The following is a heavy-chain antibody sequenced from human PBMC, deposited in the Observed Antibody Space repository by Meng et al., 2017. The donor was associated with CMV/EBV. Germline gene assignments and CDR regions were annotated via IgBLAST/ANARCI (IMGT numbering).Heavy chain of an antibody. D-gene: IGHD2-2*01. J-gene: IGHJ5*02. CDR1: GGSISSYY. V-gene: IGHV4-4*07. Sequence: VQLPEAGPGLVKPSGTLSLTCTVSGGSISSYYWSWIRQPAGKGLEWIGRIYTSGSTNYNPSLKSRVTMSVDTSKNQFSLKLSSVTAADTAVYYCARDLMNCSSTSCANWFDPWGQGTLVTVSS. CDR2: IYTSGST. CDR3: ARDLMNCSSTSCANWFDP.